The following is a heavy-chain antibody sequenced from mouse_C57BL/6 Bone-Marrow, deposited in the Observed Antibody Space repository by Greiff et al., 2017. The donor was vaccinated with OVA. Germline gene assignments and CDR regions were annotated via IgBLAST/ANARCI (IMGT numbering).Heavy chain of an antibody. CDR3: ARNYYSNYDWYFDV. V-gene: IGHV1-82*01. CDR2: IYPGDGDT. Sequence: VQLQQSGPELVKPGASVKISCKASGYAFSSSWMNWVKQRPGKGLEWIGRIYPGDGDTNYNGKFKGKATLTADKSSSTAYMQLSSLTSEDSAVYFCARNYYSNYDWYFDVWGTGTTVTVSS. D-gene: IGHD2-5*01. J-gene: IGHJ1*03. CDR1: GYAFSSSW.